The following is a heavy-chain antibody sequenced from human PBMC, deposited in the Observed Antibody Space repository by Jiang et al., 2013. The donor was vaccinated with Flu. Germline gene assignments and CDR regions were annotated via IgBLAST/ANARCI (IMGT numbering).Heavy chain of an antibody. CDR1: GDSVSSNSAA. J-gene: IGHJ5*02. CDR2: TYYRSKWYN. Sequence: SLTCAISGDSVSSNSAAWNWIRQSPSRGLEWLGRTYYRSKWYNDYAVSVKSRITINPDTSKNQFSLQLNSVTPEDTAVYYCARDLLDSSGWYSWFDPWGQGTLVTVSS. CDR3: ARDLLDSSGWYSWFDP. D-gene: IGHD6-19*01. V-gene: IGHV6-1*01.